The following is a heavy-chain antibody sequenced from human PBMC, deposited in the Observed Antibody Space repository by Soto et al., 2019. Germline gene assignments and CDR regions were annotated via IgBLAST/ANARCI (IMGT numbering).Heavy chain of an antibody. V-gene: IGHV1-18*01. J-gene: IGHJ4*02. Sequence: ASVKVSCKASGYTFTSYGISWVRHAPGQGLEWMGWISAYNGNTNYAQKLQGRVTMTTDTSTSTAYMELRSLRSDDTAVYYCARVGYDILTGYPDYWGQGTLVTVSS. CDR2: ISAYNGNT. CDR3: ARVGYDILTGYPDY. CDR1: GYTFTSYG. D-gene: IGHD3-9*01.